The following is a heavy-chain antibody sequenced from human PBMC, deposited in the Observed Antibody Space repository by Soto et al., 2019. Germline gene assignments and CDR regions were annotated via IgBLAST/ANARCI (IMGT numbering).Heavy chain of an antibody. V-gene: IGHV4-31*03. J-gene: IGHJ5*02. CDR3: ARVLRFLEWLIPANWFDP. CDR2: IYYSGST. Sequence: PSATLSLTCPVSGCSISGGVYYWSWIRPHPGKGLEWIVYIYYSGSTYYNPSLKSRVTISVDTSKNQFSLKLSSVTAADTAVYYCARVLRFLEWLIPANWFDPWGQGTLVT. D-gene: IGHD3-3*01. CDR1: GCSISGGVYY.